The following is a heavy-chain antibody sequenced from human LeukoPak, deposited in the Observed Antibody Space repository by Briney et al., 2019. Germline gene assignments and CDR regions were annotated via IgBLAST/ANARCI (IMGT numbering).Heavy chain of an antibody. CDR1: GFTFSSFA. V-gene: IGHV3-23*01. D-gene: IGHD6-25*01. CDR2: ISGDGSNT. Sequence: PGGSLRLSCAASGFTFSSFAMNWVRQAPGKGLEWVSGISGDGSNTYYADSVKGRFTISRDHSKNTVYLQMSDLRADDTAVFYCAKYVPAAATSYNYGLDVWGQGTTVTVPS. CDR3: AKYVPAAATSYNYGLDV. J-gene: IGHJ6*02.